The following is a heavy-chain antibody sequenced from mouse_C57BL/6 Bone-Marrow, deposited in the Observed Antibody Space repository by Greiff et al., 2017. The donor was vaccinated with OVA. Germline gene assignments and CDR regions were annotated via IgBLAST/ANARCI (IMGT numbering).Heavy chain of an antibody. CDR1: GFTFSDYY. D-gene: IGHD1-1*01. J-gene: IGHJ2*01. CDR2: INYDGSST. CDR3: ARDYGSSYAFDY. Sequence: EVHLVESEGGLVQPGSSMKLSCTASGFTFSDYYMAWVRQVPEKGLEWVANINYDGSSTYYLDSLKSRFIISRDNAKNILYLQMSSLKSEDTATYYCARDYGSSYAFDYWGQGTTLTVSS. V-gene: IGHV5-16*01.